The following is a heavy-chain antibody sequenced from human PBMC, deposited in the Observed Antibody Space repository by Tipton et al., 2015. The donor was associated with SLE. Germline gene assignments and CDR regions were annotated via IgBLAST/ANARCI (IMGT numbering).Heavy chain of an antibody. CDR1: GGSISSHY. CDR3: ARDRSTNGALPLDY. J-gene: IGHJ4*02. D-gene: IGHD2-8*01. CDR2: IYYSGST. V-gene: IGHV4-59*11. Sequence: TLSLTCTVSGGSISSHYWSWIRQPPGKGLEWIGYIYYSGSTNYNPSLKSRVTISVDTSKNQFSLKLSSVTAADTAVYYCARDRSTNGALPLDYWGQGTLVTVSS.